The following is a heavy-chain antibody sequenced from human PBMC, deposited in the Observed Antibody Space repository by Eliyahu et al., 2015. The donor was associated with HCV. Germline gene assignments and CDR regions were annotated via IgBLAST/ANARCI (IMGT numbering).Heavy chain of an antibody. V-gene: IGHV3-7*01. J-gene: IGHJ6*02. Sequence: EVQLVESGGGLVQPGGSLRLSCAASGFTFSSYWMSWVRQAPGKGLEWVANIRQDGPGEYYLDSLKGRFTLSRDNAKNSLYLQMNSLRVEDTAVYYCAKGASRGWNPVMDVWGQGTTVTVSS. CDR1: GFTFSSYW. CDR3: AKGASRGWNPVMDV. CDR2: IRQDGPGE. D-gene: IGHD6-19*01.